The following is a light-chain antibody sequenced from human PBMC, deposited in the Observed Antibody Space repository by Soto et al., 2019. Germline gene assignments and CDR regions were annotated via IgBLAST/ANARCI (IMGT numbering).Light chain of an antibody. CDR3: QQYDVCLRLT. V-gene: IGKV3D-15*01. CDR2: GAS. J-gene: IGKJ4*01. CDR1: QSVNIY. Sequence: EIVMTQSPATLSVSPGERATLSCRASQSVNIYLAWYQQKPGQAPRLLIFGASYRATGIPARFSGSGSGTEFNLTISSLQSEDFAVYFCQQYDVCLRLTFGGGTKVEIK.